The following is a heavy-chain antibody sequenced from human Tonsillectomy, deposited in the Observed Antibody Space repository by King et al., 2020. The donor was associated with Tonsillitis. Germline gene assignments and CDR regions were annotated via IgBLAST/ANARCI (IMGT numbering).Heavy chain of an antibody. CDR2: IKSKVDGDTT. CDR1: GFIFSNAC. CDR3: TLPYYFDSSGYSFDP. J-gene: IGHJ5*02. V-gene: IGHV3-15*01. D-gene: IGHD3-22*01. Sequence: VQLVQSGGGLVKPGESLRLSCAASGFIFSNACMIWVRQSPVKGLEWVGRIKSKVDGDTTDYAAPVKGRFTISRDDSKERPYLQMNSLNTEDTALYYCTLPYYFDSSGYSFDPWGQGTLVTVSS.